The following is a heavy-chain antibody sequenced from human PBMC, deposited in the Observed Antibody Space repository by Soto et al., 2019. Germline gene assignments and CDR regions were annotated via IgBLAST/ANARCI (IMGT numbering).Heavy chain of an antibody. Sequence: QVQLVQSGAEVRKPGASLKLSCKASGHIRYGIHWARQAPGQSLEWVGWINAATGGTRYSQNFQGRVSITRDTTTTTFYMELSSLRSDGTAVFYCANPRQASCPSGACLAPLDVWGQGTTVTVSS. D-gene: IGHD2-21*01. J-gene: IGHJ6*02. V-gene: IGHV1-3*01. CDR3: ANPRQASCPSGACLAPLDV. CDR2: INAATGGT. CDR1: GHIRYG.